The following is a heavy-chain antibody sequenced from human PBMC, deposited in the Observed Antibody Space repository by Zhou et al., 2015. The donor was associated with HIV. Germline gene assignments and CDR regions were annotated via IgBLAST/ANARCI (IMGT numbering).Heavy chain of an antibody. V-gene: IGHV1-46*01. J-gene: IGHJ3*02. CDR1: GHTFTNFN. CDR2: VNPTGEGT. CDR3: ARGLPPSIRNPLDI. D-gene: IGHD3-16*01. Sequence: QVQLVQSGPEVRKPGASVKVSCRTSGHTFTNFNIHWVRQAPGQGLEWMGRVNPTGEGTSYAQKFQGRGHLDQGRRPRGRVYMELISLRSDDTAVYYCARGLPPSIRNPLDIWGQGTVVTVSS.